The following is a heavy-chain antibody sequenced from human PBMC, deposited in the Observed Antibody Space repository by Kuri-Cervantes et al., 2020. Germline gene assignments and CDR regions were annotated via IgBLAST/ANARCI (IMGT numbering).Heavy chain of an antibody. Sequence: GSLRLSCKGSGYSFTSYWIGWVRQVPGKGLEWMGTIYPGDSDTRYSPSFQGQVTISADKSISTAYLQRSSLKASDTAMYYCARRRYYGSGGQHFDYWGQGTLVTVSS. D-gene: IGHD3-10*01. CDR1: GYSFTSYW. CDR2: IYPGDSDT. V-gene: IGHV5-51*01. CDR3: ARRRYYGSGGQHFDY. J-gene: IGHJ4*02.